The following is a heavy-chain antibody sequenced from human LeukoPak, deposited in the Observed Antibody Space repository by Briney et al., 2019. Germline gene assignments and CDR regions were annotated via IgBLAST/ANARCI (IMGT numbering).Heavy chain of an antibody. D-gene: IGHD6-13*01. CDR1: GFTFSSYS. J-gene: IGHJ5*02. Sequence: GGSLRLSCAASGFTFSSYSMNWVRRAPGKGLEWVSSISSSSSYIYYADSVKGRLTISRDNAKNSLYLQMNSLRAEDTAVYYCARSPIAAETWFDPWGQGTLVTVSS. CDR2: ISSSSSYI. CDR3: ARSPIAAETWFDP. V-gene: IGHV3-21*01.